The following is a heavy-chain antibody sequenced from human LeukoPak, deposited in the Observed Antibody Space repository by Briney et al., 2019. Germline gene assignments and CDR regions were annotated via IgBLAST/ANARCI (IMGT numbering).Heavy chain of an antibody. D-gene: IGHD3-22*01. CDR3: AKVPGYYYDSSGYLFDY. V-gene: IGHV3-21*04. J-gene: IGHJ4*02. CDR2: ISSSSSYI. Sequence: GGSLRLSCAASGFTFSSYSMNWVRQAPGKGLEWVSSISSSSSYIYYADSVKGRFTISRDNSKNTLYLQMNSLRAEDTAVYYCAKVPGYYYDSSGYLFDYWGQGTLVTVSS. CDR1: GFTFSSYS.